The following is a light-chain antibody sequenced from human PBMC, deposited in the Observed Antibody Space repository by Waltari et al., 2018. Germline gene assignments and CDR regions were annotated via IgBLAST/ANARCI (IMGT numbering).Light chain of an antibody. CDR3: NSRDTSGYHWV. CDR1: SLTNYY. J-gene: IGLJ3*02. Sequence: SSELTQDPPVSVALGQTVTITCQGDSLTNYYASWYQQKPGQAPVLVIYGKNNRPSGIPGRVSFSDSGTTTSLTITGAQAEDEADYYCNSRDTSGYHWVFGGGTKLTVL. CDR2: GKN. V-gene: IGLV3-19*01.